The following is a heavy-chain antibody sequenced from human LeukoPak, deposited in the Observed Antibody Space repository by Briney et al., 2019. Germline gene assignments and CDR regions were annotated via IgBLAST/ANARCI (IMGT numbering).Heavy chain of an antibody. CDR2: IIPIFGTT. J-gene: IGHJ3*02. D-gene: IGHD1-26*01. Sequence: ASVKVSCKASGGTFSSYTISWVRQAPGQGLEWMGRIIPIFGTTNYAQKFQGRVTITTDESTSTAYMELSSLRSEDMAVYYCASGSYLAFDIWGQGTMVTVSS. CDR1: GGTFSSYT. V-gene: IGHV1-69*05. CDR3: ASGSYLAFDI.